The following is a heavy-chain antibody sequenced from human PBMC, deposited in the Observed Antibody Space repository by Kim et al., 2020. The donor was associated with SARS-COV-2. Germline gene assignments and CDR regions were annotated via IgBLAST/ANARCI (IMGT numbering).Heavy chain of an antibody. CDR3: ARDFTTSSFFDY. CDR2: IKQDGSEK. CDR1: GFTFSSYW. D-gene: IGHD2-2*01. Sequence: GGSLRLSCAASGFTFSSYWMNWVRQAPGKGLEWVANIKQDGSEKSYVDSVKGRFTISRDNAKNSLYLQMNSLRAEDTAVYYCARDFTTSSFFDYGGQGTLVTVSS. V-gene: IGHV3-7*01. J-gene: IGHJ4*02.